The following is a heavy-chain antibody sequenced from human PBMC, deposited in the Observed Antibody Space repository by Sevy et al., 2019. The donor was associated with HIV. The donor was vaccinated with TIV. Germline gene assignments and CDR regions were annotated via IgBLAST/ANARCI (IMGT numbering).Heavy chain of an antibody. CDR2: INPNSGNT. D-gene: IGHD5-18*01. CDR3: SRDLRSRGYSYGCFDY. CDR1: GYTFTGQY. Sequence: ASVKVSCKASGYTFTGQYIHWVRQAPGQGLEWMGWINPNSGNTNYAQEFQGRVTMTRDTSISTAYMELSGLKSDDTAVYYCSRDLRSRGYSYGCFDYWGQGTLVTVSS. V-gene: IGHV1-2*02. J-gene: IGHJ4*02.